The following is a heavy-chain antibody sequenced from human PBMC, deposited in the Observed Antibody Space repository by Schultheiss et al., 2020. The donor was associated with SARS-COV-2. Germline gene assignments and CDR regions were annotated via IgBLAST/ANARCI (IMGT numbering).Heavy chain of an antibody. D-gene: IGHD5-24*01. J-gene: IGHJ3*02. CDR2: IYYSGST. CDR1: GGSISSGGYY. V-gene: IGHV4-31*01. Sequence: SETLSLTCTVSGGSISSGGYYWSWIRQHPGKGLEWIGYIYYSGSTYYNPSLKSLVTISVDTSKNQFSLKLSSVTAADTAVYYCARGRAVKSRDGYNCSAFDIWGQGTMVTVSS. CDR3: ARGRAVKSRDGYNCSAFDI.